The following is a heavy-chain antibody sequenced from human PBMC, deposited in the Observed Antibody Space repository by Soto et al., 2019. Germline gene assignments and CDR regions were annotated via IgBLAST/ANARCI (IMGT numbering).Heavy chain of an antibody. Sequence: PSETLSLTCTESGVFISSSYWSWIRQPPGKGLEYIGCIYDSGSTNFNPSLKSRVTMSVDTSRTQFSLKLRSVTAADTAMYFCARGFSSMSWFAPWGQGILVTVS. CDR3: ARGFSSMSWFAP. D-gene: IGHD6-19*01. J-gene: IGHJ5*02. CDR1: GVFISSSY. CDR2: IYDSGST. V-gene: IGHV4-59*01.